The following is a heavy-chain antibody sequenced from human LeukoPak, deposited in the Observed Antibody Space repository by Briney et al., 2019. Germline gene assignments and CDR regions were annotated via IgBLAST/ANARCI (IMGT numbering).Heavy chain of an antibody. Sequence: SETLSLTCIVSGGSLSSSGYYWGWIRQPPGKGLEWIGTIYYSGTTNYNASLKSRVTISVDTSKNQFSLKLSSVTAADTAVYYCARVRPLIGGNGWRDRHWYFDLWGRGTLVTVSS. CDR2: IYYSGTT. J-gene: IGHJ2*01. CDR3: ARVRPLIGGNGWRDRHWYFDL. V-gene: IGHV4-39*01. D-gene: IGHD1-1*01. CDR1: GGSLSSSGYY.